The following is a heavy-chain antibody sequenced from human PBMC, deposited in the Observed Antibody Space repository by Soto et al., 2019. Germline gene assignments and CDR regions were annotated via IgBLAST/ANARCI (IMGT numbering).Heavy chain of an antibody. J-gene: IGHJ4*02. CDR1: GGSSSGYY. V-gene: IGHV4-59*01. CDR3: WRDNSGSVAY. Sequence: SETLWLTRSVAGGSSSGYYGSWMRKTTGKGMEWIGYIYNSGSTNYNPSLKSRVTMSVDTSKNHFSLKLNSVTDADTAMYYCWRDNSGSVAYWGQGTLVTSPQ. D-gene: IGHD1-26*01. CDR2: IYNSGST.